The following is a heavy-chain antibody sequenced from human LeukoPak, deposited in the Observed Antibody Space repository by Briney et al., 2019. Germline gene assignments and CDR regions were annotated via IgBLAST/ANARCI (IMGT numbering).Heavy chain of an antibody. V-gene: IGHV4-39*01. CDR2: IYYSGST. CDR1: GGSISSSSYY. Sequence: SETLSLTCTVSGGSISSSSYYWGWIRQPPGKGLEWIGSIYYSGSTYYNPSLKSRVTISVDTSKNQFSLKLSSVTAADTAVYYCARTAPLSLIDYWGQGTLVSVSS. CDR3: ARTAPLSLIDY. J-gene: IGHJ4*02. D-gene: IGHD2-8*01.